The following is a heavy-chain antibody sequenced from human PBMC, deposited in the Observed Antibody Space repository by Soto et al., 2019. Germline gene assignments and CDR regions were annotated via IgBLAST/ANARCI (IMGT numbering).Heavy chain of an antibody. CDR2: IIPIFGTA. Sequence: ASVKVSCKASGGTFSSYAISWVRQDPGQGLEWMGGIIPIFGTANYAQKFQGRVTITADESTSTAYMELSSLRSEDTAVYYCARPSMSNLYYYYGMDVWGQGTTVTVSS. J-gene: IGHJ6*02. CDR3: ARPSMSNLYYYYGMDV. V-gene: IGHV1-69*13. CDR1: GGTFSSYA.